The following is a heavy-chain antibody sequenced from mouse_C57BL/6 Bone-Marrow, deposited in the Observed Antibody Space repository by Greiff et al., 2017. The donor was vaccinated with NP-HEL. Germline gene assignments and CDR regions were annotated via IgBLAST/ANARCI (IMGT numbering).Heavy chain of an antibody. V-gene: IGHV6-6*01. J-gene: IGHJ4*01. Sequence: EVQGVESGGGLVQPGGSMKLSCAASGFTFSDAWMDWVRQSPEKGLEWVAEIRNKANNHATYYAESVKGRFTISRDDSKSSVYLQMNSLRAEDTGIYYCTSLITTVVGAMDYWGQGTSVTVSS. CDR1: GFTFSDAW. CDR3: TSLITTVVGAMDY. CDR2: IRNKANNHAT. D-gene: IGHD1-1*01.